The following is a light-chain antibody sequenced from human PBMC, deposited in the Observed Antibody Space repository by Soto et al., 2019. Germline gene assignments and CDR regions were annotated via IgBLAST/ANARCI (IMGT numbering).Light chain of an antibody. Sequence: EIVLTQSPGTLSLSPGESATLSCRASQTVSSNYLAWYQQRPGQAPRLLIFGASSRATGIPDRFSGGGSGTDFTLSIYRLEPEDFATYYCQQYDSYSPTFGQGTRVEFK. CDR2: GAS. V-gene: IGKV3-20*01. CDR1: QTVSSNY. CDR3: QQYDSYSPT. J-gene: IGKJ1*01.